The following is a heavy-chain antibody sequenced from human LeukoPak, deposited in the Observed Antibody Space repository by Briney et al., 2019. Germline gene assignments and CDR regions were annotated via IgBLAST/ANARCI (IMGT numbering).Heavy chain of an antibody. V-gene: IGHV3-30*04. D-gene: IGHD2-2*01. CDR3: ARDRRSYAPRDYFDY. CDR2: ISYDGSNK. CDR1: GFTFSSYA. Sequence: PGRSLRLSCAASGFTFSSYAMHWVRQAPGKGLEWVAVISYDGSNKYYADSVKGRFTISRDNSKNTLYLRMNSLRAEDTAVYYCARDRRSYAPRDYFDYWGQGTLVTVSS. J-gene: IGHJ4*02.